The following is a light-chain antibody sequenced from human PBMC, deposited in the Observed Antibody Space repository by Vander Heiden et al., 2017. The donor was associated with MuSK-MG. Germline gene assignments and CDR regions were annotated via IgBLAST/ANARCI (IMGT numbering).Light chain of an antibody. CDR2: EAS. Sequence: EIVLTQSPATLSLSPGERATLSCRASQSVSSYLAWYQQKPGQAPRLLIYEASNRATGIPARFSGSGSGTDFTLTISSLEPEDFAVYYCQQRSNWPPAHTFGGGTKVEIK. J-gene: IGKJ4*01. CDR3: QQRSNWPPAHT. V-gene: IGKV3-11*01. CDR1: QSVSSY.